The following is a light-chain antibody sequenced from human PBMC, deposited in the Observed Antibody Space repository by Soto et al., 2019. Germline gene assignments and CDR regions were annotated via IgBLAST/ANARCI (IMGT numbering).Light chain of an antibody. V-gene: IGKV1-5*01. Sequence: DIQMTQSPSTLSASVGDRVTITCRASQSISSWLAWYQQKPGKAPNLLIYDASYLESGVPSRFSVSVSGVEFTLTISSLQPDDFATYYCQQYNSYPWTFGQGTKVESK. CDR3: QQYNSYPWT. J-gene: IGKJ1*01. CDR2: DAS. CDR1: QSISSW.